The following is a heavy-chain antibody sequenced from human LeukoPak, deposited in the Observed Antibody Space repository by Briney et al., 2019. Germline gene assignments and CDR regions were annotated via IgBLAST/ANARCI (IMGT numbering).Heavy chain of an antibody. CDR1: GFNFSDYY. V-gene: IGHV3-11*01. J-gene: IGHJ6*02. CDR2: ISSSESLI. Sequence: PGGSLRLSCAASGFNFSDYYMSWIRQAPGKGLEWISYISSSESLIYYADSVKGRFTISRDNAKNSLSLQMNSLRAEDTAVYYCATAPYSRSPHYYYYGMDVWGQGTTVTVSS. CDR3: ATAPYSRSPHYYYYGMDV. D-gene: IGHD3-22*01.